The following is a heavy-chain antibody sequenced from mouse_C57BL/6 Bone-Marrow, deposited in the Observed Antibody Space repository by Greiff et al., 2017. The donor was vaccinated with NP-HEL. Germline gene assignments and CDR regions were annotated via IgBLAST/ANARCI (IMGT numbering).Heavy chain of an antibody. Sequence: EVQRVESEGGLVQPGSSMKLSCTASGFTFSDYYMAWVRQVPEKGLEWVANINYDGSSTYYLDSLKSRFIISRDNAKNILYLQMSSLKSEDTATYYCARDLDYYGSSPYWYFDVWGTGTTVTVSS. CDR3: ARDLDYYGSSPYWYFDV. D-gene: IGHD1-1*01. J-gene: IGHJ1*03. CDR1: GFTFSDYY. CDR2: INYDGSST. V-gene: IGHV5-16*01.